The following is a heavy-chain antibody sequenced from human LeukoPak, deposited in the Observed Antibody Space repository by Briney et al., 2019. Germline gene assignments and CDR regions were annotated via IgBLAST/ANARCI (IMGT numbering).Heavy chain of an antibody. CDR3: AREMGGYPFDY. Sequence: GGSLRLSCAASGFTFSSFEMNWVRQAPGKGLEWVSYISGSGITIYYADSVKGRFTISRDNAKNSLYLQMNSLRAGDTAVYYCAREMGGYPFDYWGQGTLVTVSS. CDR2: ISGSGITI. CDR1: GFTFSSFE. V-gene: IGHV3-48*03. D-gene: IGHD5-12*01. J-gene: IGHJ4*02.